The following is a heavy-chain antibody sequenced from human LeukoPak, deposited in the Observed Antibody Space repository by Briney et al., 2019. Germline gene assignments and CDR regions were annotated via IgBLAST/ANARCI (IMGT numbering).Heavy chain of an antibody. CDR1: GGSFSGYY. J-gene: IGHJ4*02. Sequence: SSETLSLTCAVYGGSFSGYYWSWIRQPPGKGLEWIGEINHSGSTNYNPSLKSRVTISVDTSKNQFSLKLSSVTAADTAVYYCARTASIVVVVAAAKGKYYFDYWGQGTLVTVSS. CDR3: ARTASIVVVVAAAKGKYYFDY. D-gene: IGHD2-15*01. V-gene: IGHV4-34*01. CDR2: INHSGST.